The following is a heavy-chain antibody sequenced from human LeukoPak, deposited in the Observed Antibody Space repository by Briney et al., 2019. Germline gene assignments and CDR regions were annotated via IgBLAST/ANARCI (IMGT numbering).Heavy chain of an antibody. Sequence: GGSLRLSCAASGFTFSSYSMDWVRQTPGKGLEWVSSISSSSSYIYYADSVKGRFTISRDNAKNSLYLEMNSLGVEDTAVYYCASISSSWYPYYWGQGTLVTVSS. D-gene: IGHD6-13*01. J-gene: IGHJ4*02. CDR1: GFTFSSYS. CDR2: ISSSSSYI. V-gene: IGHV3-21*01. CDR3: ASISSSWYPYY.